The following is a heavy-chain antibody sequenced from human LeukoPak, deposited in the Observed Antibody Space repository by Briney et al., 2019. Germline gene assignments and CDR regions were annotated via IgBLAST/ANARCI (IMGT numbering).Heavy chain of an antibody. D-gene: IGHD3-3*01. V-gene: IGHV4-39*07. CDR1: GGSISSGSYY. CDR3: ARPEVDYP. Sequence: SETLSLTCTVSGGSISSGSYYWSWIRQPPGKGLEWIGEINHSGSTNYNPSLKSRVTISVDTSKNQFSLKLSSVTAADTAVYYCARPEVDYPWGQGTLVTVSS. CDR2: INHSGST. J-gene: IGHJ5*02.